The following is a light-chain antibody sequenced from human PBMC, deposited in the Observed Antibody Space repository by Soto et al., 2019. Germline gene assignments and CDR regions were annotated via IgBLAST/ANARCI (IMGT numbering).Light chain of an antibody. CDR3: LQSYSTPLS. V-gene: IGKV1-39*01. Sequence: DIQMTQSPSSLSASVGDGVTITCRARQSIGSYVNWYQQKPGKAPKLLIYAASSLESGVQSRFSGSGSGTDFTLTISSLQPEDFATYYCLQSYSTPLSFGVGTMVEIK. J-gene: IGKJ4*01. CDR2: AAS. CDR1: QSIGSY.